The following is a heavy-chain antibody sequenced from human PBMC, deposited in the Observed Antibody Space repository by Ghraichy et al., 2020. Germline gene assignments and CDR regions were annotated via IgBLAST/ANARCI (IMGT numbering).Heavy chain of an antibody. CDR2: ISSSSSYT. CDR3: ARASYSYFLSELDY. CDR1: GFTFSDYY. D-gene: IGHD5-18*01. Sequence: GGSLRLSCAASGFTFSDYYMSWIRQAPGKGLEWVSYISSSSSYTNYADSVKGRFTISRDNAKNSLYLQMNSLRAEDTAVYYCARASYSYFLSELDYWGQGTLVTVSS. V-gene: IGHV3-11*06. J-gene: IGHJ4*02.